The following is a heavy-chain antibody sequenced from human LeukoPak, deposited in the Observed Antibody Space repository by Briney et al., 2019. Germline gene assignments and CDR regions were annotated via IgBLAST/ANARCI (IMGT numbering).Heavy chain of an antibody. Sequence: PGGSLRLSCAASGFTFSDYYMSWIRQAPGKGLEWLSYISRGGSTTYYVDSVKGRLTISRDNAKNSLYLQMNSLRAEDTAVYHCARRQWLGRNNWFDPWGQGTLVTVSS. D-gene: IGHD6-19*01. CDR2: ISRGGSTT. J-gene: IGHJ5*02. CDR3: ARRQWLGRNNWFDP. V-gene: IGHV3-11*01. CDR1: GFTFSDYY.